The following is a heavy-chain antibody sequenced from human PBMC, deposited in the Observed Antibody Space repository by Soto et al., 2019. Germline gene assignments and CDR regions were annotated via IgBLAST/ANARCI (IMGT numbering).Heavy chain of an antibody. D-gene: IGHD3-3*01. CDR1: GFTFSGSW. V-gene: IGHV3-74*01. CDR2: INGDGSGT. J-gene: IGHJ4*02. Sequence: EVQLVESGGGLVQPGGSLRLSCAASGFTFSGSWMHWVRQAPGKGLVWVSRINGDGSGTSYADFVKGRFTISRDDAKNTLFLQMNGLRAEDTAVYYCARRIFGSGPANDYWGQGTLVTVSS. CDR3: ARRIFGSGPANDY.